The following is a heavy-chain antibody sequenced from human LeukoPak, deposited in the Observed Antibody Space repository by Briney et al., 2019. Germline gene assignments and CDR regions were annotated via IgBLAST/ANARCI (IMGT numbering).Heavy chain of an antibody. Sequence: GASVKVSCKASGYTFTSYGISWVRQAPGQGLEWMGWVSAYNGNTNYAQKLQGRVTMTTDTSTSTAYMELRSLRSDDTAVYYCARGGSCSSTSCPYNWFDPWGQGTLVTVSS. CDR3: ARGGSCSSTSCPYNWFDP. CDR1: GYTFTSYG. V-gene: IGHV1-18*01. CDR2: VSAYNGNT. J-gene: IGHJ5*02. D-gene: IGHD2-2*03.